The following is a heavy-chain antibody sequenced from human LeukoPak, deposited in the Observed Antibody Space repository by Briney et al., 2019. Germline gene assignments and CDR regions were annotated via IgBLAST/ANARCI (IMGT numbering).Heavy chain of an antibody. Sequence: PSETLSLTCTVSGGSFTTYYWSWIRQPPGKRLEWIGHIHYSGSTNYNPSLKSRVTISLDTSKNQFSLKRSSVTAADPAIYYCATTAGTTRLFQHWGQGTLVTVSS. J-gene: IGHJ1*01. CDR1: GGSFTTYY. CDR3: ATTAGTTRLFQH. CDR2: IHYSGST. D-gene: IGHD4-11*01. V-gene: IGHV4-59*01.